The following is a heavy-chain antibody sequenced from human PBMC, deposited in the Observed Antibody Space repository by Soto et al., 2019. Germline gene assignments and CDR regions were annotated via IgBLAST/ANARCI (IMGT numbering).Heavy chain of an antibody. Sequence: SVKVSCKASGYTFTSYDINWVRQATGQGLEWMGWMSPNSDDTGYAQKFQGRVSLTRNTSISTAYMELSSLRSEDTAVYYCARMSGSLGAFDIWGQGTMVTVSS. CDR3: ARMSGSLGAFDI. V-gene: IGHV1-8*01. CDR1: GYTFTSYD. CDR2: MSPNSDDT. D-gene: IGHD2-15*01. J-gene: IGHJ3*02.